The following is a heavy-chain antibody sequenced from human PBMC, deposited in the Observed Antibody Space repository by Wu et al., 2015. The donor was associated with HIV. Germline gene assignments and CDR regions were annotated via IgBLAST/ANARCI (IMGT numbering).Heavy chain of an antibody. D-gene: IGHD2-2*02. CDR2: INPNSGGT. CDR1: GYTFTGYY. V-gene: IGHV1-2*02. J-gene: IGHJ5*02. CDR3: ARDGPVYGIVVVPAAINWFDP. Sequence: QVQLVQSGAEVKKPGSSVKVSCKASGYTFTGYYMHWVRQAPGQGLEWMGWINPNSGGTNYAQKFQGRVTMTRDTSISTAYMELSRLKSDDTAVYYCARDGPVYGIVVVPAAINWFDPWGQGTLVTVSS.